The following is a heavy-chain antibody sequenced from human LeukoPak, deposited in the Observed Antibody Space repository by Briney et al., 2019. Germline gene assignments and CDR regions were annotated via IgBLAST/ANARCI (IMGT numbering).Heavy chain of an antibody. J-gene: IGHJ4*02. CDR2: IIPIFGTA. D-gene: IGHD3-22*01. Sequence: GASVKVSCKDSGGTFSSYAISWVRQAPGQGLEWMGGIIPIFGTANYAQKFQGRVTITADESTSTAYMELSSLRSEDTAVYYCARGQAERVYDSSGYYYLVAEYYFDYWGQGTLVTVSS. CDR1: GGTFSSYA. CDR3: ARGQAERVYDSSGYYYLVAEYYFDY. V-gene: IGHV1-69*13.